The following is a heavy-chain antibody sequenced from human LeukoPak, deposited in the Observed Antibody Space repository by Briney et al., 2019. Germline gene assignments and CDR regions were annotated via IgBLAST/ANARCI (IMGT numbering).Heavy chain of an antibody. CDR3: ARLYSSGWSFDY. D-gene: IGHD6-19*01. CDR1: GASISSRSYS. Sequence: PSETLSLTCTVSGASISSRSYSWVWIRQPPGKGLEWIGTMSDSGSTYYIPSLRSRVTISVDTSKNQLSLKLSSVTAADTAVYYCARLYSSGWSFDYWGQGTLVSVSS. V-gene: IGHV4-39*01. J-gene: IGHJ4*02. CDR2: MSDSGST.